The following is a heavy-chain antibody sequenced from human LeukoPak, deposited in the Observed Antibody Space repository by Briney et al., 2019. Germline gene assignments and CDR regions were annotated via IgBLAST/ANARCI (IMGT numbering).Heavy chain of an antibody. V-gene: IGHV5-51*01. CDR3: VVALPDSFFHN. CDR2: TYPGDSDT. CDR1: GYIFTSYW. D-gene: IGHD2-21*01. Sequence: GESLKISCKASGYIFTSYWIGWVRQMPGKGLEWMGVTYPGDSDTIYSPSFQGQVTISADKSMSTAFLQWSSLKASDSAIYFCVVALPDSFFHNWGQGTLVTVSS. J-gene: IGHJ4*02.